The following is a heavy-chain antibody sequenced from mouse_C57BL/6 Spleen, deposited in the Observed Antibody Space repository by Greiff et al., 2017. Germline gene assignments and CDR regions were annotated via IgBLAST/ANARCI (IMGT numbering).Heavy chain of an antibody. CDR1: GYTFTSYW. Sequence: QVQLQQPGAELVRPGSSVKLSCKASGYTFTSYWMHWVKQRPIQGLEWIGNIDPSVSETHYTQKFKDKFTLTVDKSSSTPYMQLSSLTFEDSAVYYCARHSAGYVEFAYWGQGTLVTVSA. V-gene: IGHV1-52*01. CDR2: IDPSVSET. J-gene: IGHJ3*01. CDR3: ARHSAGYVEFAY. D-gene: IGHD3-2*02.